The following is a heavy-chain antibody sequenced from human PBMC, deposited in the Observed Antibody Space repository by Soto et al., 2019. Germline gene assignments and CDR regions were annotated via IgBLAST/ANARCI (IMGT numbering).Heavy chain of an antibody. CDR3: AQTEDGGRSRTPAGWFDA. J-gene: IGHJ5*02. D-gene: IGHD2-15*01. V-gene: IGHV2-26*01. CDR2: IFSNDEK. Sequence: QVTLKESGPVLVKPTETLTLTCTVSGFSLSNAGMGVSWIRRPPGKALEWLAHIFSNDEKRFSTSLKNRLTISKDTSNSQVVLIMTNMDPVDTATYYCAQTEDGGRSRTPAGWFDAWGQGTLVTVSS. CDR1: GFSLSNAGMG.